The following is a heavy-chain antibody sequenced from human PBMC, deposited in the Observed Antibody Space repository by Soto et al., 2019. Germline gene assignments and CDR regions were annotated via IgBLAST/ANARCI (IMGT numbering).Heavy chain of an antibody. CDR1: GGTFSSYA. J-gene: IGHJ4*02. Sequence: QVQLVQSGAEVKKPGSSVKVSCKASGGTFSSYAISWVRQAPGQGLEWMGGIIPIFGTANYAQKLQGRVTMTTDTSTSTAYMELRSLRSDDTAVYYCSSYYYDSSGYYLDYWGQGTLVTVSS. D-gene: IGHD3-22*01. V-gene: IGHV1-69*06. CDR3: SSYYYDSSGYYLDY. CDR2: IIPIFGTA.